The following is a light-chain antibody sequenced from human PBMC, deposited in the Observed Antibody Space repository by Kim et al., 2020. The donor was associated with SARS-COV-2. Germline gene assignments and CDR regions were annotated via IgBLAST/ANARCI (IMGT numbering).Light chain of an antibody. V-gene: IGKV1-5*03. CDR2: MAS. CDR1: QSISSW. J-gene: IGKJ4*01. Sequence: DIQMTQSPSTLSASVGDRVTITCRASQSISSWLAWYQQKPGKAPKLLIYMASSLESGVPSRFSGSGSGTDFTLTISSLQPDDFATFYCQQYDSYSLTFGGGTKVDIK. CDR3: QQYDSYSLT.